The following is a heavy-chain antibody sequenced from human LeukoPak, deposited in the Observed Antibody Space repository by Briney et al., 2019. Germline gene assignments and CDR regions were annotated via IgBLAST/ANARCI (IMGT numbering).Heavy chain of an antibody. Sequence: GASVKVSCKASGYTFTSYGISWVRQAPGQGVEWMGLISAYNGNTNYAQKLQGRVTMTTDTSTSTAYMELRSLRSEDTAVYYCARVDRIFGVVIPYYFDYWGQGTLVTVSS. D-gene: IGHD3-3*01. CDR3: ARVDRIFGVVIPYYFDY. CDR1: GYTFTSYG. CDR2: ISAYNGNT. V-gene: IGHV1-18*01. J-gene: IGHJ4*02.